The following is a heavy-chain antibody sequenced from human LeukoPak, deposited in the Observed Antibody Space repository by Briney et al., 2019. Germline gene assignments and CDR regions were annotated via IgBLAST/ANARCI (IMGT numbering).Heavy chain of an antibody. Sequence: GGSLRLSCAASGFPFSSHGMSWVRQAPGKGLEWVSGIIGGGGSTYYADSVKGRFTISGDNSRNTLFLQMNSLRAEDTAVYYCAHGAMYQLDYWGQEPWSPSPQ. CDR3: AHGAMYQLDY. D-gene: IGHD2-2*01. CDR1: GFPFSSHG. V-gene: IGHV3-23*01. J-gene: IGHJ4*01. CDR2: IIGGGGST.